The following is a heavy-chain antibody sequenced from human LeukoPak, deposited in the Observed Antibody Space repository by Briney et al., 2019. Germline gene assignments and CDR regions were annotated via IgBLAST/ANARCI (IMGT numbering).Heavy chain of an antibody. V-gene: IGHV4-38-2*01. CDR1: GYSISSGYY. Sequence: SETLSLTCAVSGYSISSGYYWGWIRPPPGKGLEWIGSIYHSGSTYYNPSLKSRVTISVDTSKNQFSLKLSSVTAADTAVYYCARHGRYSSSWNRRGFNYWGQGTLVTVSS. CDR2: IYHSGST. CDR3: ARHGRYSSSWNRRGFNY. J-gene: IGHJ4*02. D-gene: IGHD6-13*01.